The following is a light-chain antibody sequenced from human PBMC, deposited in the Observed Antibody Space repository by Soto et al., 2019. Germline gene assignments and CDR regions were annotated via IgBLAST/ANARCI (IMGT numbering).Light chain of an antibody. J-gene: IGKJ3*01. CDR1: QSVLYSSNNKNY. CDR3: QQYYSTPT. Sequence: DIVMTQSPDSLAVSLGERATINCKSSQSVLYSSNNKNYLAWYQQKPGQPPKLPTYWASTRESGVPDRFSGSGSGTDITLTISSLQAEDVAVYYCQQYYSTPTFGPGTKVDIK. CDR2: WAS. V-gene: IGKV4-1*01.